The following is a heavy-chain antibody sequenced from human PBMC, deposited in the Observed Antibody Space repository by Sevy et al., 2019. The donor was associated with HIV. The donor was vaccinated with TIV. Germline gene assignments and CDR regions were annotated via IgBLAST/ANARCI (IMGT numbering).Heavy chain of an antibody. CDR3: ARDRRRGSYRYDAFDI. J-gene: IGHJ3*02. D-gene: IGHD3-16*02. Sequence: GGSLRLSCAASGFTFSSYGMHWVRQAPGKGLEWVAVIWYDGSNKYYADSVKGRFTISSDNSKNTLYLQMNSLRAEDTAVYYCARDRRRGSYRYDAFDIWGQGTMVTVSS. V-gene: IGHV3-33*01. CDR1: GFTFSSYG. CDR2: IWYDGSNK.